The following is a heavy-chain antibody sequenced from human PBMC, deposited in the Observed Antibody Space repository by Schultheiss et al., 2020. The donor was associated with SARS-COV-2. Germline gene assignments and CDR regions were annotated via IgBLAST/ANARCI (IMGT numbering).Heavy chain of an antibody. CDR2: IYHSGST. CDR1: GGSISSGGYS. V-gene: IGHV4-30-2*01. CDR3: ARDHNGMDV. Sequence: SETLSLTCAVSGGSISSGGYSWGWIRQPPGKGLEWIGYIYHSGSTYYNPSLKSRVTISVDRSKNQFSLKLSSVTAADTAVYYCARDHNGMDVWGQGTTVTVSS. J-gene: IGHJ6*02.